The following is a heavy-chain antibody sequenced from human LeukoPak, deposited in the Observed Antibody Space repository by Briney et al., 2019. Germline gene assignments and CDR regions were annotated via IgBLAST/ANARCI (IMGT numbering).Heavy chain of an antibody. D-gene: IGHD6-13*01. J-gene: IGHJ6*02. Sequence: GESLKISCQGSGYTFTSYWISWVRQMPGGGLEWMGRIDPSDSYTNYSPSFQGHVTIPADKSITTAYLQWSSLKASDTAIYYCTGHPGIASDLGVWGQGTTVTVSS. CDR1: GYTFTSYW. CDR3: TGHPGIASDLGV. V-gene: IGHV5-10-1*01. CDR2: IDPSDSYT.